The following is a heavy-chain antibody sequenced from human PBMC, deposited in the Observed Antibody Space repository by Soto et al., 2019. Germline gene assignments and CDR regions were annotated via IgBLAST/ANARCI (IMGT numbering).Heavy chain of an antibody. J-gene: IGHJ4*02. CDR1: GFTFSSYA. Sequence: GGSLRLSCAASGFTFSSYAMSWVRQAPGKGLEWVSAISGSGGSTYYADSVKGRFTISRDNSKNTLYLQMNSLRAEDTAVYYCAKDKAYYDSSGYWEFDYWGQGTLVTVS. V-gene: IGHV3-23*01. CDR2: ISGSGGST. CDR3: AKDKAYYDSSGYWEFDY. D-gene: IGHD3-22*01.